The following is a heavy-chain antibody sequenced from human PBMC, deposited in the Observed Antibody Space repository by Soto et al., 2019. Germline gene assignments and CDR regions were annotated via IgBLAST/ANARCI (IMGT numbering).Heavy chain of an antibody. CDR1: GFTFSSYG. CDR3: AKDQSYNLELPWGFLVY. CDR2: ISYDGSNK. V-gene: IGHV3-30*18. D-gene: IGHD1-7*01. J-gene: IGHJ4*02. Sequence: PGGSLRLSCAASGFTFSSYGMHWVRQAPGKGLEWVAVISYDGSNKYYADSVKGRFTISRDNSKNTLYLQMNSLRAEDTAVYYCAKDQSYNLELPWGFLVYWGQGTLVTVSS.